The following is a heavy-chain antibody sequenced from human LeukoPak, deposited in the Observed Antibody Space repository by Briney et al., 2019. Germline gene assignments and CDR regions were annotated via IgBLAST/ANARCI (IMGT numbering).Heavy chain of an antibody. V-gene: IGHV3-48*02. CDR1: AFTFSDYS. CDR2: IDTSSSTM. J-gene: IGHJ3*01. D-gene: IGHD7-27*01. CDR3: AREDDSWGPNNLDL. Sequence: GGSLRLSCAASAFTFSDYSMNWVRQAPGKGLEWISYIDTSSSTMYYADSVMGRFTISGDNAKESLYLQMNSLRDEDTAVYYCAREDDSWGPNNLDLWGQGTMVTVSS.